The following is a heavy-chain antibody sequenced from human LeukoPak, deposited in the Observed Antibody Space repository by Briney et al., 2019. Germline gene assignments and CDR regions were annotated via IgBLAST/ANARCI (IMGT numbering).Heavy chain of an antibody. CDR3: ARGFGLLWFGDY. D-gene: IGHD3-10*01. Sequence: SETLSLTCTVSGGSISSDSYYWSWIRQPAGKGLEWIGRIYASGKIDYNPSLKSRVTMSVDTSKNQLSLKVSSVTAADTAVYYCARGFGLLWFGDYWGQGTLVTVSS. V-gene: IGHV4-61*02. J-gene: IGHJ4*02. CDR1: GGSISSDSYY. CDR2: IYASGKI.